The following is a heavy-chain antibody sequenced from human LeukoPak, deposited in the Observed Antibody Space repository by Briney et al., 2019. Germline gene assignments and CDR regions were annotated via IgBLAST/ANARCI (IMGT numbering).Heavy chain of an antibody. CDR2: VSTGSNYI. Sequence: GGSLRLSCTASGFTFSSYSLNWVRQAPGKGLEWVSSVSTGSNYIYYADSVKGRFTISRDNDKNSLYLQMNSLRVEDTAVYYCARHQQQLVLGHLNNWFDPWGQGTLVTVSS. D-gene: IGHD6-13*01. V-gene: IGHV3-21*01. CDR3: ARHQQQLVLGHLNNWFDP. J-gene: IGHJ5*02. CDR1: GFTFSSYS.